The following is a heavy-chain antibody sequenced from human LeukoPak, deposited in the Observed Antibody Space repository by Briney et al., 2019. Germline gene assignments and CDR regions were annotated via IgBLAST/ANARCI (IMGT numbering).Heavy chain of an antibody. CDR3: ARDYCSGGSCWPGY. D-gene: IGHD2-15*01. CDR2: ISPNSGGS. Sequence: ASVKVSCKASGYTFNVYYIHWVRQAPGQGLEWMGWISPNSGGSINAPKFQGRATMTRDTSISTAYMELSTLRSDDTAVYYCARDYCSGGSCWPGYWGQGTLVTVSS. J-gene: IGHJ4*02. CDR1: GYTFNVYY. V-gene: IGHV1-2*02.